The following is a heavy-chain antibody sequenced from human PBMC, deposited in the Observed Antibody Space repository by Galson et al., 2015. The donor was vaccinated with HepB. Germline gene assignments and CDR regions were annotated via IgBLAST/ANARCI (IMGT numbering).Heavy chain of an antibody. J-gene: IGHJ3*02. Sequence: SVKVSCKASGYTFTIYGITWVRQAPGQGLEWMGWISAYNGNTNYAQKLQGRVTMTTDTSTSTAYMELRSLRSDDTAVYYCARGRSNQGYRSGGSCYSDAFDIWGQGTMVTVSS. CDR2: ISAYNGNT. CDR3: ARGRSNQGYRSGGSCYSDAFDI. D-gene: IGHD2-15*01. V-gene: IGHV1-18*04. CDR1: GYTFTIYG.